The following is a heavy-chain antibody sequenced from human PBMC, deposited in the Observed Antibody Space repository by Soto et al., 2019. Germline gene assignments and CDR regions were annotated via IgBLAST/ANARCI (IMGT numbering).Heavy chain of an antibody. CDR1: GFTFSSYA. Sequence: EVQLLESGGGLVQPGGSLRLSCAASGFTFSSYAMSWVRQAPGKGLEWVSAISASGGSTYYANSVRGRFTISRDNSKNTRFLQMNNLSAEDTAVYYCARALYNWNESGYWGQGTLVTVS. D-gene: IGHD1-20*01. V-gene: IGHV3-23*01. CDR3: ARALYNWNESGY. CDR2: ISASGGST. J-gene: IGHJ4*02.